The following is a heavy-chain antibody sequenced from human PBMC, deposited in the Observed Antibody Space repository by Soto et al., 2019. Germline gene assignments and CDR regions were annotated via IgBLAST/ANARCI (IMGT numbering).Heavy chain of an antibody. V-gene: IGHV4-31*03. CDR2: IYYSGST. CDR3: ARSVDTAMVNWFDP. J-gene: IGHJ5*02. CDR1: GGSISSGGYY. Sequence: QVQLQESGPGLVKPSQTLSLTCTVSGGSISSGGYYWSWIRQHPGKGLEWIGYIYYSGSTYYNPSLKSRVTISVDTSKNQFSLKLSSVTAADTVVYYCARSVDTAMVNWFDPWGQGTLVTVSS. D-gene: IGHD5-18*01.